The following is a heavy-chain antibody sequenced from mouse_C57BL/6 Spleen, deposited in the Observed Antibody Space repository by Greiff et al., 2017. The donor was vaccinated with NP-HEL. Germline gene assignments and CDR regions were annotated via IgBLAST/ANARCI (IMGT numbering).Heavy chain of an antibody. V-gene: IGHV1-82*01. J-gene: IGHJ3*01. CDR2: IYPGDGDT. Sequence: QVQLQQSGPELVKPGASVKISCKASGYAFSSSWMNWVKQRPGKGLEWIGRIYPGDGDTNYNGKFKGKATLTADKSSSTAYMQLSSLTSEDSAVYFCASFDHDGGWGQGTLVTVSA. CDR1: GYAFSSSW. CDR3: ASFDHDGG. D-gene: IGHD2-4*01.